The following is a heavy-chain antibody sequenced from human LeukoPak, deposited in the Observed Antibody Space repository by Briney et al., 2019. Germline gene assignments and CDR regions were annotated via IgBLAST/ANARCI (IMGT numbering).Heavy chain of an antibody. CDR3: ARERVGATPYYFDY. CDR1: GGSFSGYY. D-gene: IGHD1-26*01. V-gene: IGHV4-34*01. J-gene: IGHJ4*02. CDR2: INHSGST. Sequence: SETLSLTCAVYGGSFSGYYWSWIRQPPGKGLEWIGEINHSGSTNYNPSLKSRVTISVDTSKNQFSLKLSSVTAADTAVNYCARERVGATPYYFDYWGQGTLVTVPS.